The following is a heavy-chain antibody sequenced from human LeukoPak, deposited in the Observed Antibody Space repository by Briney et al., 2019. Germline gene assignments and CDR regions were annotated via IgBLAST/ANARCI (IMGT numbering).Heavy chain of an antibody. CDR2: ISAYNGNT. V-gene: IGHV1-18*01. Sequence: GASVKVSCTASGYTFTSYGISWVRQAPGQGLEWMGWISAYNGNTNYAQKLQGRVTMTTDTSTSTAYMELRSLRSDDTAVYYCARDRYSSGWPGDYDYWGQGTLVTVSS. CDR1: GYTFTSYG. CDR3: ARDRYSSGWPGDYDY. D-gene: IGHD6-19*01. J-gene: IGHJ4*02.